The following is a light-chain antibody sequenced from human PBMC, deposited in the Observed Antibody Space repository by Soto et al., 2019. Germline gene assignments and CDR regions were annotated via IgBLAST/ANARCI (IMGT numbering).Light chain of an antibody. J-gene: IGKJ1*01. Sequence: EIVLTQSPATLSLSPGERATLSCMTSQGVSSSYLAWYQQRPGQAPRLLIYGASSRATGIPDRFSGSGSGTDFTLTISRLEPEDFAVYYCQQYGNSPRWTFGQGTKVDI. CDR2: GAS. V-gene: IGKV3-20*01. CDR1: QGVSSSY. CDR3: QQYGNSPRWT.